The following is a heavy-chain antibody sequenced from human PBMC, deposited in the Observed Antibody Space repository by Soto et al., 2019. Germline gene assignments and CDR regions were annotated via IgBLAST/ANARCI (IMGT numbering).Heavy chain of an antibody. Sequence: QPGGSLRLSCAASGFTFSSYSMNWVRQAPGKGLEWVSYISSSSSTIYYADSVKGRFTISRDNAKNSLYLQMNSLRDEDTAVYYCARGGVYSSSWYLYGNDYWGQGTLVTAPQ. CDR3: ARGGVYSSSWYLYGNDY. CDR2: ISSSSSTI. V-gene: IGHV3-48*02. J-gene: IGHJ4*02. CDR1: GFTFSSYS. D-gene: IGHD6-13*01.